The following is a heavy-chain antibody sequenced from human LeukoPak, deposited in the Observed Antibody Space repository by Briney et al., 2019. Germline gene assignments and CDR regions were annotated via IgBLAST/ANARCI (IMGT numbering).Heavy chain of an antibody. CDR1: GGSISSYY. Sequence: KPSETLSLTCTVSGGSISSYYWSWIRQPPGKGLEWIGYISYSGSTNYNPSLKSRVTISVDTSKNQFSLKLSSVTAADTAVYYCARVAAATYCSSTSCYDAFDIWGQGTMVTVSS. CDR3: ARVAAATYCSSTSCYDAFDI. CDR2: ISYSGST. J-gene: IGHJ3*02. D-gene: IGHD2-2*01. V-gene: IGHV4-59*08.